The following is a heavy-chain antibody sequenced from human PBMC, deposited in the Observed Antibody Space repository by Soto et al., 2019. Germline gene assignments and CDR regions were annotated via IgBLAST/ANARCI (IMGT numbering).Heavy chain of an antibody. CDR2: INGNGRKT. Sequence: EEQLLESGGDLVQPGGSLKLSCADSGFTFSSYAMNWVRQAPGKGLEWVSSINGNGRKTSYADSVRGRFTISRDNSKKTLFLHVNSLRAEDTAVYYCVKDLNFDFWTGYRYYAMEIWGQGTTVTVS. J-gene: IGHJ6*02. CDR1: GFTFSSYA. V-gene: IGHV3-23*01. D-gene: IGHD3-3*01. CDR3: VKDLNFDFWTGYRYYAMEI.